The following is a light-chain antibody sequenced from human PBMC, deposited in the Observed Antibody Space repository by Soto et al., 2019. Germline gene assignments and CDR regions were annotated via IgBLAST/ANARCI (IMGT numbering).Light chain of an antibody. CDR2: AAS. J-gene: IGKJ1*01. CDR3: QKYNSATRT. V-gene: IGKV1-27*01. CDR1: QGISNY. Sequence: DIQMTQSRASLSASVGDRVTITCRASQGISNYLAWYQQKPGKVPKLLIYAASTLQSGVPSRFSGSGSGTDFTLTISSLQPEDVATYYCQKYNSATRTFGQGTKVEIK.